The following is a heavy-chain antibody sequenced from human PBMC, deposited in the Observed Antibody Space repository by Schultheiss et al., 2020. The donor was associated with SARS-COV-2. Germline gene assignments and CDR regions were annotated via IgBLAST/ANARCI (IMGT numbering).Heavy chain of an antibody. Sequence: SETLSLTCTVSGGSISSYYWSWIRQPPGKGLEWIGSIYYSGSTYYNPSLKSRVTISVDTSKNQFSLKLSSVTAADTAVYYCARHTNGYYYYGMDVWGQGTTVTVSS. CDR1: GGSISSYY. V-gene: IGHV4-59*05. CDR2: IYYSGST. CDR3: ARHTNGYYYYGMDV. D-gene: IGHD2-2*01. J-gene: IGHJ6*02.